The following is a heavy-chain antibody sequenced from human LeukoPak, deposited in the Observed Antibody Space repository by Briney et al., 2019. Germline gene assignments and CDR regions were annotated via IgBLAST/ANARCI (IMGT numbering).Heavy chain of an antibody. CDR1: GVSLSTSGVG. Sequence: ASGPTLVNPTQTLTLTCSLSGVSLSTSGVGVGWIRQPPGKALEWLALIYWDDDSRYSPSLKSRLTIAKDTSKNQVVLTLTNMDSVDTATYYCAHSQVFSYGSFHDAYDIWGPGMLVTVSS. CDR2: IYWDDDS. D-gene: IGHD5-18*01. J-gene: IGHJ3*02. V-gene: IGHV2-5*02. CDR3: AHSQVFSYGSFHDAYDI.